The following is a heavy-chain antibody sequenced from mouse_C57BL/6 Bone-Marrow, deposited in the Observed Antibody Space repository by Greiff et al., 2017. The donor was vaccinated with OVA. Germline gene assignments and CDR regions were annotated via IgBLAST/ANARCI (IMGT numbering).Heavy chain of an antibody. Sequence: QVHVKQPGAELVRPGSSVKLSCKASGYTFTSYWMDWVKQRPGQGLEWIGNIYPSDSETHYNQKFKDKATLTVDKSSSTAYMQLSSLTSEDSAVYYCARWNYYGSSGFAYWGQGTLVTVSA. D-gene: IGHD1-1*01. J-gene: IGHJ3*01. CDR3: ARWNYYGSSGFAY. CDR2: IYPSDSET. V-gene: IGHV1-61*01. CDR1: GYTFTSYW.